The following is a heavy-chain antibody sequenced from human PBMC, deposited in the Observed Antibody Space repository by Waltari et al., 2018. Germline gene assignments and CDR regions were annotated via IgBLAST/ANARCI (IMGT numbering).Heavy chain of an antibody. CDR2: ISSQSTPI. CDR1: GFNFNIYT. V-gene: IGHV3-48*01. D-gene: IGHD1-20*01. CDR3: ARDPLIGSVHGMDV. Sequence: VQLVESGGGLVQPGGSLRLSCAASGFNFNIYTMNWVRRAPGKGLEWISYISSQSTPIYYADSVNDRFTISRDNAKNSLYLQMNSLRAEDTAVYYCARDPLIGSVHGMDVWGQGTTVTVSS. J-gene: IGHJ6*02.